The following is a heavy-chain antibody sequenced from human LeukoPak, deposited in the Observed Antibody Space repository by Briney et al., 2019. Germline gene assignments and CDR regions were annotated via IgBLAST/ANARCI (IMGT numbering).Heavy chain of an antibody. D-gene: IGHD1-26*01. Sequence: SETLSLTCAVSGDSISSNSYYWGWLRPTPGKGLEWIGSIYHRGSTYYNPSLKSRVTISVDTSKNQFSLKMRSVTAADTAVYYCARRGWDILFDFWGQGTLVTVSS. CDR2: IYHRGST. V-gene: IGHV4-39*01. J-gene: IGHJ4*02. CDR1: GDSISSNSYY. CDR3: ARRGWDILFDF.